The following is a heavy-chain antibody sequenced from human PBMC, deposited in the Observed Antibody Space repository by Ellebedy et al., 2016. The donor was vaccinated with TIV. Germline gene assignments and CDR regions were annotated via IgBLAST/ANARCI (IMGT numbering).Heavy chain of an antibody. CDR3: ARDPTDILTGQIYGMDV. CDR2: IYYSGNT. D-gene: IGHD3-9*01. J-gene: IGHJ6*02. CDR1: GGSISNYF. V-gene: IGHV4-59*13. Sequence: SETLSLTCTVSGGSISNYFWSWIRQPPGKRLEWVGYIYYSGNTNYNPSLKNRVTISVDTSRNQFSLKLTSVTTADTAVYYCARDPTDILTGQIYGMDVWGQGTTVTVSS.